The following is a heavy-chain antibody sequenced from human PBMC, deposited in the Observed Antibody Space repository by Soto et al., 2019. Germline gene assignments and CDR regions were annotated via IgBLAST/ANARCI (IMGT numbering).Heavy chain of an antibody. Sequence: KTSETLSLTCAVYGGSFSGYYWSWIRRPPGKGLEWIGEINHSGSTNYNPSLKSRVTISVDTSKNQFSLKLSSVTAADTAVYYCARGRPYYDFWSGYQYYFDYWGQGTLVTVSS. CDR3: ARGRPYYDFWSGYQYYFDY. V-gene: IGHV4-34*01. D-gene: IGHD3-3*01. J-gene: IGHJ4*02. CDR1: GGSFSGYY. CDR2: INHSGST.